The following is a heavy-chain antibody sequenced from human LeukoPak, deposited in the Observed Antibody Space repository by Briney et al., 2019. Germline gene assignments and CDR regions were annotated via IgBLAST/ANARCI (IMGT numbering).Heavy chain of an antibody. J-gene: IGHJ5*02. Sequence: PSETLSLTCTVSGGSIGTYYWSWIRQPPGKGLEWLGSIYYSGSTNYNPSLKSRVTISVDTSENEFSLKLTSVTAADTAVYYCARDQGYCSGGSCYRVTNWFDPWGQGTLVTVSS. CDR1: GGSIGTYY. CDR2: IYYSGST. CDR3: ARDQGYCSGGSCYRVTNWFDP. D-gene: IGHD2-15*01. V-gene: IGHV4-59*12.